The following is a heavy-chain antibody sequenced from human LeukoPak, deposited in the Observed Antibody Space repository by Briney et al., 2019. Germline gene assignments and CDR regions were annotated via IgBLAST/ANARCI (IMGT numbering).Heavy chain of an antibody. J-gene: IGHJ4*02. CDR3: ARAGWIITSGIDY. V-gene: IGHV4-38-2*01. Sequence: PSETLSLTCAVSGYPISRGYYWALIRQPPGKGLEWIGTVYHTGSTYYNPSLDSRVTISVDTSKNEFSLNLKSVTAADTAVYYCARAGWIITSGIDYWGQGALVTVSS. CDR1: GYPISRGYY. CDR2: VYHTGST. D-gene: IGHD3-10*01.